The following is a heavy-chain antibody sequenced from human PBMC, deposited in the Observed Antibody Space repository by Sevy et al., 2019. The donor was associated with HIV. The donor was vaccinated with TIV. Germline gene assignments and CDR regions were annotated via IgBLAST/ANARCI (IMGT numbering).Heavy chain of an antibody. J-gene: IGHJ4*02. D-gene: IGHD3-22*01. CDR3: ATTKDYYDSSGYPSDY. CDR2: FDPEDGDPEDGKT. CDR1: GYTLNEFS. V-gene: IGHV1-24*01. Sequence: ASVKVSCKVSGYTLNEFSMYWVRQAPGKGLEWMTTFDPEDGDPEDGKTIYAQKFLGRVTVTEDTSTDTAYMELSSLRSEDTAVYYCATTKDYYDSSGYPSDYWGQGTLVTVSS.